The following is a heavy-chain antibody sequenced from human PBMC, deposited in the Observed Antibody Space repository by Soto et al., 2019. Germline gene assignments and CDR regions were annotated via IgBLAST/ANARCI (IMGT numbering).Heavy chain of an antibody. CDR2: ISSSSSYI. D-gene: IGHD1-1*01. J-gene: IGHJ6*03. CDR3: SRWTGTDYYYYMDV. V-gene: IGHV3-21*01. CDR1: GFTFSSYS. Sequence: GGSLRLSCAASGFTFSSYSMNWVRQAPGKGLEWVSSISSSSSYIYYADSVKGRFTISRDNAKNSLYLQMNSLRAEDTAVYYCSRWTGTDYYYYMDVWGKGTTVTVSS.